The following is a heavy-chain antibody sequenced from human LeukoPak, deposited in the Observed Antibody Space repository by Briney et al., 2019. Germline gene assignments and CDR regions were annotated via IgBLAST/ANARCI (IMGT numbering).Heavy chain of an antibody. CDR1: GGSISSSNW. CDR2: IYHSGST. V-gene: IGHV4-4*02. CDR3: ARENAKQWLVHPGNYGMDV. Sequence: KPSETLSLTCAVSGGSISSSNWWSWVRQPPGKGLEWIGEIYHSGSTNYNPSLKSRVTISVDTSKNQFSLKLSSVTAADTAVYYCARENAKQWLVHPGNYGMDVWGQGTTVTVSS. J-gene: IGHJ6*02. D-gene: IGHD6-19*01.